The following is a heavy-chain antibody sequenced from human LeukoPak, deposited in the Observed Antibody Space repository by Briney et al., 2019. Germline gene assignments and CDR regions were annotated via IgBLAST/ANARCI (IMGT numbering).Heavy chain of an antibody. CDR1: GFTFSRYW. Sequence: GGSLRLSCAASGFTFSRYWMNWVRQAPGKGLAWVSLISGDGGSTYYADSVKGRFTISRDNSKNSLYLQMNSLRTEDTALYYCAKDIHGGNDYWGQGTLVTVSS. D-gene: IGHD4-23*01. V-gene: IGHV3-43*02. CDR3: AKDIHGGNDY. CDR2: ISGDGGST. J-gene: IGHJ4*02.